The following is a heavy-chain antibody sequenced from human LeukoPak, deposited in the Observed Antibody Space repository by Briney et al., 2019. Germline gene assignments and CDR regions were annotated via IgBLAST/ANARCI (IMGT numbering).Heavy chain of an antibody. CDR3: VTAAHFDH. CDR2: IYPGDSDT. J-gene: IGHJ4*02. V-gene: IGHV5-51*01. Sequence: PGESLKISCKGYGYRFSTNWIGWVRQMPGKGLEWMGIIYPGDSDTRYSPSFQGQVTISVDKSITTAYLQWSSLKASDTAMYYCVTAAHFDHWGQGTLVTVSS. D-gene: IGHD6-13*01. CDR1: GYRFSTNW.